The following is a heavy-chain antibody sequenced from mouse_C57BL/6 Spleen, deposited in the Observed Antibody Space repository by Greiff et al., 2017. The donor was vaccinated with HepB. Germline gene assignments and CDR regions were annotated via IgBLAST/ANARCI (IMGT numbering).Heavy chain of an antibody. CDR3: ARAQATLFDY. D-gene: IGHD3-2*02. Sequence: QVQLQQPGAELVKPGASVKLSCKASGYTFTSYWMQWVKQRPGQGLEWIGEIDPSDSYTNYNQKFKGKATLTVATSSSTAYMQLSSLTSEDAAVYYCARAQATLFDYWGQGTTLTVSS. J-gene: IGHJ2*01. V-gene: IGHV1-50*01. CDR1: GYTFTSYW. CDR2: IDPSDSYT.